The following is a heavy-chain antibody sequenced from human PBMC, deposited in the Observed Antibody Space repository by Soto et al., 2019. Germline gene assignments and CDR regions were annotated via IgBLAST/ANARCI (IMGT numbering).Heavy chain of an antibody. V-gene: IGHV4-34*01. CDR3: ARCGPGIAAAGPKKYYYYYYYMDV. J-gene: IGHJ6*03. D-gene: IGHD6-13*01. CDR2: INHSGST. CDR1: GVFFSGYY. Sequence: PSATLSLTCAVYGVFFSGYYWSLILLPPGKGLEWIGEINHSGSTNYNPSLKSRVTISVDTSKNQFSLKLSSVTAADTAVYYCARCGPGIAAAGPKKYYYYYYYMDVWGKGTTVSVSS.